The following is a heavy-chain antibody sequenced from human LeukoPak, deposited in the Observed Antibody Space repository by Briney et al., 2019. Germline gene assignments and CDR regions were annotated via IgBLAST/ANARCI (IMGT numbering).Heavy chain of an antibody. CDR1: GGSFSGYY. D-gene: IGHD3-9*01. CDR2: IYYSGST. J-gene: IGHJ4*02. CDR3: ARYKGPDIAPDY. Sequence: SETLSLTCAVYGGSFSGYYWSWIRQPPGKGLEWIGYIYYSGSTNYNPSLKSRVTISVDTSKNQFSLKLSSVTAADTAVYYYARYKGPDIAPDYWGQGTLVTVSS. V-gene: IGHV4-59*01.